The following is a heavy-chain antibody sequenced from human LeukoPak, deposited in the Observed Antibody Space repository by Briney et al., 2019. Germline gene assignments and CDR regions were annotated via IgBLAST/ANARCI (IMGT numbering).Heavy chain of an antibody. Sequence: GGSLRLSCAATGFTFIIYGMSWVRQAPGKGLEWASTISPSGGSTYYADSVRGRFTISRDNSRNTLYLQMNNLKAEDTAAYYCARMATILDYWGQGTLVTVSS. CDR2: ISPSGGST. D-gene: IGHD5-24*01. CDR3: ARMATILDY. CDR1: GFTFIIYG. J-gene: IGHJ4*02. V-gene: IGHV3-23*01.